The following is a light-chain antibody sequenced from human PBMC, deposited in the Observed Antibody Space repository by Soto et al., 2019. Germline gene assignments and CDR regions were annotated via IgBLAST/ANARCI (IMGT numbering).Light chain of an antibody. CDR2: EVG. J-gene: IGLJ1*01. CDR3: SSYTSSSTLV. CDR1: SSDVGGYNY. V-gene: IGLV2-14*01. Sequence: QSALTQPASVSGSPGQSITISCTGTSSDVGGYNYVSWYQQHPGKAPKIMIYEVGHRPSGVSNRFSGSKSGYTASLTISGLQAEDEADYYYSSYTSSSTLVFGTGTKLTVL.